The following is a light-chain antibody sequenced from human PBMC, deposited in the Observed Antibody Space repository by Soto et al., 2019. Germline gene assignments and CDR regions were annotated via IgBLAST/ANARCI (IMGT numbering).Light chain of an antibody. CDR3: QQRSNWPPFT. J-gene: IGKJ5*01. CDR2: DAS. Sequence: EIVLTPSPAPLSLSPGERATLSCRASPSVSSYLAWYQQKPGQAPRLLIYDASNRATGIPARFSGSGSGTDFTLTISSLEPEDFAVYYCQQRSNWPPFTFGQGTRLEIK. V-gene: IGKV3-11*01. CDR1: PSVSSY.